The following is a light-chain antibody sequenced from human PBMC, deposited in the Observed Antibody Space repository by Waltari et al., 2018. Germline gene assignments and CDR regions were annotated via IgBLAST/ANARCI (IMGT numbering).Light chain of an antibody. Sequence: QSPLTQPASVSVSPGQSITISCTGTTIHIVGSSYVPWDQQHPAKAPHLMIYDVNRRPSGVSKRFSGSKSGNTASLTISGLQAEDEADYYCSSYRTVNTYIFGGGTQLTVL. CDR3: SSYRTVNTYI. V-gene: IGLV2-14*03. CDR2: DVN. CDR1: TIHIVGSSY. J-gene: IGLJ2*01.